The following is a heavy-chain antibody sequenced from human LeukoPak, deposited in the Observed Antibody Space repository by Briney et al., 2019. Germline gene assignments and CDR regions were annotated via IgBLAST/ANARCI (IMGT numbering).Heavy chain of an antibody. Sequence: GGSLRLSCAASGFTVSSNYMSWVRQAPGKGLEWVSAISGSGGSTYYADSVKGRFTISRDNSKNTLYLQMNSLRAEDTAVYYCAKDGVYDSSGYYTAHFDYWGQGTLVTVSS. J-gene: IGHJ4*02. CDR2: ISGSGGST. CDR1: GFTVSSNY. V-gene: IGHV3-23*01. D-gene: IGHD3-22*01. CDR3: AKDGVYDSSGYYTAHFDY.